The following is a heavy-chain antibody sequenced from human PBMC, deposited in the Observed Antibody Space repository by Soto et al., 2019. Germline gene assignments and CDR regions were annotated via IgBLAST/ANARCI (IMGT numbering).Heavy chain of an antibody. CDR3: ARERYYYGSGDY. Sequence: GGSLRLSCAASGFTFGSYWMSGVRQAPGKGLEWVANIKEDGSEKNYVDSVKGQFTISRDNAKNSLYLQMNSLRAEDTAVYYCARERYYYGSGDYWGQGTLVTVSS. V-gene: IGHV3-7*01. CDR1: GFTFGSYW. CDR2: IKEDGSEK. J-gene: IGHJ4*02. D-gene: IGHD3-10*01.